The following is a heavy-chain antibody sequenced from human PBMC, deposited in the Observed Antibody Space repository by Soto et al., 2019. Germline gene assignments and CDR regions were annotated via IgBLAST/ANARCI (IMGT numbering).Heavy chain of an antibody. D-gene: IGHD1-26*01. CDR2: IRGSGGST. Sequence: EVQLLESGGGLVQPGGSLRLSCAASGFTFSSYAMSWVRQAPGKGLEWVSSIRGSGGSTYYADSVKGRFTISRDNSKNTLNVQMNSLRAEDTAVYDCAKDFVGVRADAFDIWGQGTMVTGSS. V-gene: IGHV3-23*01. CDR1: GFTFSSYA. J-gene: IGHJ3*02. CDR3: AKDFVGVRADAFDI.